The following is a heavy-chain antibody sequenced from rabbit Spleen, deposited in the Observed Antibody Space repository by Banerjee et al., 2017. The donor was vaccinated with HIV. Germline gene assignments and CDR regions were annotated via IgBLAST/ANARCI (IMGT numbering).Heavy chain of an antibody. CDR1: GFSFSNKAV. D-gene: IGHD4-2*01. Sequence: QEQVLESGGGLVKPEGSLKLSCTASGFSFSNKAVMCWVRQAPGKGLEWISCINAVTGKPVYASWAKGRSTFSKTSSTTVTLQMTSLTAADTATYFCARSGAGSGTAPDVGGQGTLVTGS. V-gene: IGHV1S45*01. CDR3: ARSGAGSGTAPDV. CDR2: INAVTGKP. J-gene: IGHJ6*01.